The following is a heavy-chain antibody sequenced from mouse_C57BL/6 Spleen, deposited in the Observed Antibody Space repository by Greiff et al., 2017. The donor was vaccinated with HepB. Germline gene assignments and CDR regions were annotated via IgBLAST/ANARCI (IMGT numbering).Heavy chain of an antibody. J-gene: IGHJ1*03. CDR3: ARGGLGRGYWYFDV. V-gene: IGHV1-64*01. CDR1: GYTFTSYW. CDR2: IHPNSGST. D-gene: IGHD4-1*01. Sequence: QVQLQQSGAELVKPGASVKLSCKASGYTFTSYWMHWVKQRPGQGLEWIGMIHPNSGSTNYNEKFKSKATLTVDKSSSTAYMQLSSLTSEDSAVYYCARGGLGRGYWYFDVWGTGTTVTVSS.